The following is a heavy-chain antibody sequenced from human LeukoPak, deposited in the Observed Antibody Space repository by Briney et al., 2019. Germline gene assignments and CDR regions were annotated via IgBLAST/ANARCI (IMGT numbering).Heavy chain of an antibody. Sequence: GGSLKLSCAASGFTFSSHAMNWVRQAPGKGLEWISSISTDSLTIKYADFVSGQFTISRDNAEHLLFLQMNSLRAEDTAVYYCARKAQTGSHSGPFDIWGQGTLVTVSS. D-gene: IGHD1-26*01. CDR2: ISTDSLTI. J-gene: IGHJ3*02. CDR1: GFTFSSHA. CDR3: ARKAQTGSHSGPFDI. V-gene: IGHV3-48*04.